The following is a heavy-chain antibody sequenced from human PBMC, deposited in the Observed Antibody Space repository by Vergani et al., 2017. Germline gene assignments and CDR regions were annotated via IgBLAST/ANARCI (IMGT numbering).Heavy chain of an antibody. CDR3: ARDCLSVPHWLFDY. D-gene: IGHD3-9*01. J-gene: IGHJ4*02. Sequence: QVQLVQSGSELKKPGASVKVSCEASGYTFTDYAMTWVRQAPGQGLEWMGWINTNTGNPTYAQGFTGRFVFSLDTSVSTAYLQINSLKAEDTAVYYCARDCLSVPHWLFDYWGQGTLVTVSS. CDR2: INTNTGNP. CDR1: GYTFTDYA. V-gene: IGHV7-4-1*02.